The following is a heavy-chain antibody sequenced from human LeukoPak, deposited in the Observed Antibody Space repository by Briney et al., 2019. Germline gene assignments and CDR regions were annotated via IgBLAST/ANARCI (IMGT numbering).Heavy chain of an antibody. J-gene: IGHJ4*02. CDR3: ARGPGMATIKD. CDR1: GGSISSHY. D-gene: IGHD5-24*01. Sequence: TSETLSLTCIVSGGSISSHYWSWIRQPPGKGLECIGNIYYSGSTNYNPSLKSRVTISIDTSKNQFSLKLSSVTAADTAVYYCARGPGMATIKDWGQGTLVTVSS. CDR2: IYYSGST. V-gene: IGHV4-59*11.